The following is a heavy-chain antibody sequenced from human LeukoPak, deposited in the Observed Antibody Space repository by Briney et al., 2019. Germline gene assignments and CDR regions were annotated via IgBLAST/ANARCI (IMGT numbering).Heavy chain of an antibody. CDR3: ARHAVGWFDP. V-gene: IGHV4-59*08. Sequence: PSETLSLTCTVSGGSISSYYWSWIRQPPGEGLEWIGYIYYSGSTNYNPSLKSRVTISVDTSKNQFSLKLSSVTAADTAVYYCARHAVGWFDPWGQGTLVTVSS. CDR2: IYYSGST. D-gene: IGHD4-23*01. CDR1: GGSISSYY. J-gene: IGHJ5*02.